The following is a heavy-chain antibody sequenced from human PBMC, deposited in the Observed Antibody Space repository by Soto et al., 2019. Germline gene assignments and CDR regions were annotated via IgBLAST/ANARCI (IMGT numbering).Heavy chain of an antibody. Sequence: GGSLRLSCAASGFTFSSYWMHWVRQAPGKGLVWVSRINPDGSATNYADSVKGRFTISRDNAKNTRYLQMNSLRAEDTAVFYCGRGGSDSPMAPGYWGQGTLVTVSS. CDR2: INPDGSAT. CDR3: GRGGSDSPMAPGY. CDR1: GFTFSSYW. V-gene: IGHV3-74*01. D-gene: IGHD5-18*01. J-gene: IGHJ4*02.